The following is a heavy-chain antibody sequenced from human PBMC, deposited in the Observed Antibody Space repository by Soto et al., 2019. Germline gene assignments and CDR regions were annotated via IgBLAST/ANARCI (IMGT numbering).Heavy chain of an antibody. Sequence: QVQLVQSGAEVKKPGASVKVSCKASGYTFTGYYMHWVRQAPGQGLEWMGWINPNSGGTNYAQKFQGWVTMTRDTSIRTAYMELSRLRSDDTAVYYCARNIVVVTATENYYGMDVWGQGTTVTVSS. CDR2: INPNSGGT. CDR1: GYTFTGYY. V-gene: IGHV1-2*04. J-gene: IGHJ6*02. CDR3: ARNIVVVTATENYYGMDV. D-gene: IGHD2-21*02.